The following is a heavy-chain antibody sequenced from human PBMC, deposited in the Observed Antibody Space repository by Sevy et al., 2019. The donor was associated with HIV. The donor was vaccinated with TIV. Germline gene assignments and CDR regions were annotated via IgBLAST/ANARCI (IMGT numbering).Heavy chain of an antibody. Sequence: WGSLRLSCAASGFTFNNYAMSWVRQAPGKGLEWVSGISGSGDNRYYADSVKDRFTISRDNSKNTMYLQMNRLRVEDTAIYYCASGMYTSGWYAPGYFDTWGQGTLVTVSS. CDR2: ISGSGDNR. CDR1: GFTFNNYA. V-gene: IGHV3-23*01. CDR3: ASGMYTSGWYAPGYFDT. D-gene: IGHD6-19*01. J-gene: IGHJ4*02.